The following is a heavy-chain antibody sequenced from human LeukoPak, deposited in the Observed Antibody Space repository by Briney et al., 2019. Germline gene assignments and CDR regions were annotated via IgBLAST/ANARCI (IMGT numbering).Heavy chain of an antibody. CDR3: ARGVAAAGTDWFDP. CDR2: IYHSGST. Sequence: PSGTLSLTSAVSGGSISSSNWWSWVRQPPGKGLEWIGEIYHSGSTNYNPSLKSRVTISVDKSKDQFSLKLSSVTAADTAVYYCARGVAAAGTDWFDPWGQGTLVTVSS. D-gene: IGHD6-13*01. CDR1: GGSISSSNW. J-gene: IGHJ5*02. V-gene: IGHV4-4*02.